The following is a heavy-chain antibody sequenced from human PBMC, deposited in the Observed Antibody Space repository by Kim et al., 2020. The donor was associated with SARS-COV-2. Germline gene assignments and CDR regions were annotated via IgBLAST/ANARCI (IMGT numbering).Heavy chain of an antibody. Sequence: SETLSLTCAVYGGSFSGYYWSWIRQPPGKGLEWIGEINHSGSTNYNPSLKSRVTISVDTSKNQFSLKLSSVTAADTAVYYCANLRVLGYCSSTSTPIRCGMDVWGQGTTVTVSS. CDR2: INHSGST. CDR3: ANLRVLGYCSSTSTPIRCGMDV. J-gene: IGHJ6*02. D-gene: IGHD2-2*01. V-gene: IGHV4-34*01. CDR1: GGSFSGYY.